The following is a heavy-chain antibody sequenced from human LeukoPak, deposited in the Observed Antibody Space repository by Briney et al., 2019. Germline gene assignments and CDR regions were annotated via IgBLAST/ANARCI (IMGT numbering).Heavy chain of an antibody. D-gene: IGHD3-22*01. J-gene: IGHJ4*02. V-gene: IGHV1-69*04. Sequence: ASVKVSCKASVGTFSSYAISWVRQAPGQGLEWMGRIIPILGIANYAQKFQGRVTITADKSTSTAYMELSSLRSEDTAVYYCARDRYYDSSGYYYGRFDYWGQGTLVTVSS. CDR3: ARDRYYDSSGYYYGRFDY. CDR1: VGTFSSYA. CDR2: IIPILGIA.